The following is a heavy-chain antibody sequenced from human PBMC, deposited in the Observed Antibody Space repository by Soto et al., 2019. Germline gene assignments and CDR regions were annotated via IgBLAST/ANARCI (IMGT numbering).Heavy chain of an antibody. CDR3: ARDRDYGDYVFDY. CDR2: IWYDGSNK. D-gene: IGHD4-17*01. J-gene: IGHJ4*02. Sequence: QVQLVESGGGVVQPGRSLRLSCAASGFTFSSYGMHWVRQAPGKGLEWVAVIWYDGSNKYYADSVKGRFTISRDNSKNTLYLQMNSLRAEDTAVYYCARDRDYGDYVFDYWGQGTLVTVSS. V-gene: IGHV3-33*01. CDR1: GFTFSSYG.